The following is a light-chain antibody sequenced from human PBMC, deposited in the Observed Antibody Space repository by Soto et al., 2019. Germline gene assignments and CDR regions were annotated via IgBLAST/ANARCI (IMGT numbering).Light chain of an antibody. CDR2: GVS. CDR1: DSDVGGYNY. V-gene: IGLV2-14*01. J-gene: IGLJ2*01. Sequence: QSALTQPASVSGSPGQSITISCTGTDSDVGGYNYVSWYQQHPGKAPKLMIYGVSNRPSGVSNRFSGSKSGNTASLTISGLQADDDANYYCSSFTSSTTPHVVFGGGTKLTVL. CDR3: SSFTSSTTPHVV.